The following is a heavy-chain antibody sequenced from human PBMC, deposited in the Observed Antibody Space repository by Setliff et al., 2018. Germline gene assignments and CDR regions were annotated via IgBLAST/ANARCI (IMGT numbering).Heavy chain of an antibody. Sequence: PSETLSLTCTVSGGSISSSSYYWGWIRQPPGKGLEWIGSIYYSGSTYYNPSLKSRVTISVDTSKNQFSLKLSSVTAADTAVYYCARVIVFDEMATILNFVYFDYWGQGTLVTVSS. CDR3: ARVIVFDEMATILNFVYFDY. J-gene: IGHJ4*02. V-gene: IGHV4-39*07. CDR2: IYYSGST. CDR1: GGSISSSSYY. D-gene: IGHD5-12*01.